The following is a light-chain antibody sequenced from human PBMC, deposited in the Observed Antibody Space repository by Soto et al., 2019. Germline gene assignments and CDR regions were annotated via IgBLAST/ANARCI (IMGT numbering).Light chain of an antibody. Sequence: DIVMTQSPDSLAVSLGERATINCKSSQSVLYNSNNKNYLAWYQQKPGQPPKLVIYWASSRESGVPDRFIGSGTGTDFTLTISSLQAEDVAVYYCQRYYSTPYTFGQGTKLEIK. CDR3: QRYYSTPYT. CDR2: WAS. V-gene: IGKV4-1*01. CDR1: QSVLYNSNNKNY. J-gene: IGKJ2*01.